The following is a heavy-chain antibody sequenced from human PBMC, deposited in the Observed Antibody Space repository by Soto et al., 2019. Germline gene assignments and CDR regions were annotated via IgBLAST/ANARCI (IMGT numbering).Heavy chain of an antibody. CDR1: GGSIISNINY. V-gene: IGHV4-39*01. D-gene: IGHD2-21*02. J-gene: IGHJ4*02. CDR2: LYYSGTA. Sequence: QLQLQESGPGLVKPSETLSLTCTVSGGSIISNINYWGWIRQPPGKGLEWIWTLYYSGTAYYNPSLRSRVTMSIDTAKNQFMLSLNSVTAADTAVYYCARLVSAATPYWGQGTLVAVSS. CDR3: ARLVSAATPY.